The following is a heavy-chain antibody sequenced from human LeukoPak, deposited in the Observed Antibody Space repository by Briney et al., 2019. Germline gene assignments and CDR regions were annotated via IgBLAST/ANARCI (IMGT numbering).Heavy chain of an antibody. CDR3: ARVSSPYGDYYFDY. D-gene: IGHD4-17*01. CDR2: IYYSGST. J-gene: IGHJ4*02. Sequence: SQTLSLTCTVSGGSISSGDYYWSWIRQPPGKGLEWIGYIYYSGSTYYTPSLKGRVTISVDTSKNQFSLKLGSVTAADTAVYYCARVSSPYGDYYFDYWGQGTLVTVSS. CDR1: GGSISSGDYY. V-gene: IGHV4-30-4*01.